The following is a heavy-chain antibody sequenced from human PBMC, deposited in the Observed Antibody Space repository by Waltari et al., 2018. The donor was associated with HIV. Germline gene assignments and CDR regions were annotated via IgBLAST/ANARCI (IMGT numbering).Heavy chain of an antibody. J-gene: IGHJ4*02. D-gene: IGHD6-19*01. CDR3: AKRETTYRGSGWGIDY. CDR1: GLTFRSFG. CDR2: IRYDGSND. V-gene: IGHV3-30*02. Sequence: QVQLVETGGGACQPGGSARLSIRTSGLTFRSFGKSRVRQATGKRLEWIIFIRYDGSNDYYADSVKGRFSVSRYNSKNILYLKRKNLRVEDTALYYCAKRETTYRGSGWGIDYWGQGTRVIVSS.